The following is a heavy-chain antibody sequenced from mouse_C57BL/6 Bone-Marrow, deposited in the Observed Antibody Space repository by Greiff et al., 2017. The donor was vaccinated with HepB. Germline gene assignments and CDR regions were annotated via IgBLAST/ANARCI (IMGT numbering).Heavy chain of an antibody. CDR2: INPNNGGT. D-gene: IGHD3-2*02. V-gene: IGHV1-18*01. CDR3: ARSDSSYAMDY. Sequence: VQLKESGPELVKPGASVKIPCKASGYTFTDYNMDWVKQSHGKSLEWIGDINPNNGGTIYNQKFKGKATLTVDKSSSTAYMELRSLTSEDTAVYYCARSDSSYAMDYWGQGTSVTVSS. CDR1: GYTFTDYN. J-gene: IGHJ4*01.